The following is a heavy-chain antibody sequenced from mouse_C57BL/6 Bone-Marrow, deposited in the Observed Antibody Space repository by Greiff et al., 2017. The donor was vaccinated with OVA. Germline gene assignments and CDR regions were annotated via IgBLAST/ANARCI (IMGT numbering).Heavy chain of an antibody. CDR2: IDPETGGT. CDR1: GYTFTDYE. CDR3: TRIGTTVYFDY. V-gene: IGHV1-15*01. D-gene: IGHD1-1*01. Sequence: QVQLKQSGAELVRPGASVTLSCKASGYTFTDYEMHWVKQTPVHGLEWIGAIDPETGGTAYNQKFKGKAILTADKSSSTAYMELRSLTSEDSAVYYCTRIGTTVYFDYWGQGTTLTVSS. J-gene: IGHJ2*01.